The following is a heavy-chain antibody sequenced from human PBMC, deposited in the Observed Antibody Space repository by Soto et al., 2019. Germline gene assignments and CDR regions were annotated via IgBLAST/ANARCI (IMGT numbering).Heavy chain of an antibody. D-gene: IGHD1-1*01. V-gene: IGHV3-48*03. Sequence: PGGSLRLSCAASGFSFHSYGMDWVRQGPGKGLEWISHISMSGTTKFYADSVKGRFTISRDNGKNLMFLEMNRVRAGDTAVYFWGREGYNFFDHWGQGILVTVSS. CDR3: GREGYNFFDH. J-gene: IGHJ4*02. CDR1: GFSFHSYG. CDR2: ISMSGTTK.